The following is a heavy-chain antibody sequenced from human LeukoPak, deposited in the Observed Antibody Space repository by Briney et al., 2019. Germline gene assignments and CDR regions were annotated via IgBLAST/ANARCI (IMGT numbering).Heavy chain of an antibody. Sequence: SETLSLTCTVSGGSISSTSNHWGWIRQPPGKGLEWIGCIYYSGSTYYNPSLRSRVTISVDTSKNQFSLKLSSVTAADTAVYYCAETGMRAVSLTYWGQGTLVTVSS. D-gene: IGHD3-10*01. V-gene: IGHV4-39*01. J-gene: IGHJ4*02. CDR1: GGSISSTSNH. CDR2: IYYSGST. CDR3: AETGMRAVSLTY.